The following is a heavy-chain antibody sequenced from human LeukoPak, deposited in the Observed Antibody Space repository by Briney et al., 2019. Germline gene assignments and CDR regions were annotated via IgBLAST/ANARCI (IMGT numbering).Heavy chain of an antibody. CDR1: GFTFCDYY. J-gene: IGHJ5*02. Sequence: GGSLRLSCAASGFTFCDYYMTWIRQAPGQGLEWVSYISSSSNNIHYANSVRGRFTISRDNAKNSVYLQMNSLRAEDTAIYYCARAAGWFDPWGQGTLVTVSS. V-gene: IGHV3-11*01. CDR3: ARAAGWFDP. CDR2: ISSSSNNI.